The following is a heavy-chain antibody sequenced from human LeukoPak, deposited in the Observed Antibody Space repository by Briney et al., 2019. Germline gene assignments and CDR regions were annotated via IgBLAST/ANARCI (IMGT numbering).Heavy chain of an antibody. V-gene: IGHV4-61*02. D-gene: IGHD1-26*01. CDR1: GGSISSGSYY. CDR2: IYTSGST. Sequence: SETLSLTCTVSGGSISSGSYYWSWIRQPAGKGLEWIGRIYTSGSTNYNPSLKSRVTISVDTSKNQFSLKLSSVTAADTAVYYCARHQRAKVGATPYDAFDIWGQGTMVTVSS. CDR3: ARHQRAKVGATPYDAFDI. J-gene: IGHJ3*02.